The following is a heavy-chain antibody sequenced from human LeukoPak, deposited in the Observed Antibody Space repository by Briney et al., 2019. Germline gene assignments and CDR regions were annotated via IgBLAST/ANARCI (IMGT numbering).Heavy chain of an antibody. Sequence: PGGSLRLSCAASGFTFSSYGINWVRQAPGKGLEWISHISSSSSSIYYADSVRGRFTISRDNAKNSLYLQMNSLRDDDTAVYYCTSAAVAGTVYWGQGTLVTVSS. CDR1: GFTFSSYG. CDR2: ISSSSSSI. CDR3: TSAAVAGTVY. D-gene: IGHD6-19*01. J-gene: IGHJ4*02. V-gene: IGHV3-48*02.